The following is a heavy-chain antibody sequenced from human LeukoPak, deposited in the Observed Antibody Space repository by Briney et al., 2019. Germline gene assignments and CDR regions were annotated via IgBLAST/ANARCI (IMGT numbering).Heavy chain of an antibody. CDR1: GYTFTDYY. D-gene: IGHD6-19*01. CDR2: INPKSGVT. J-gene: IGHJ4*02. Sequence: ASVKVSCKASGYTFTDYYIHWVRQAPGHDFEWMGWINPKSGVTEYAQKFRGRVTITRDPSLSTAYMELSRLRSDDTAVFYCARASTVAGNHRPFDYWGQGTLVTVSS. V-gene: IGHV1-2*02. CDR3: ARASTVAGNHRPFDY.